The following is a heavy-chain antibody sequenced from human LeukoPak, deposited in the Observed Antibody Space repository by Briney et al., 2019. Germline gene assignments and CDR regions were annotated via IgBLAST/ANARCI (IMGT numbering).Heavy chain of an antibody. J-gene: IGHJ6*02. CDR2: ISWNSGSI. D-gene: IGHD6-13*01. CDR3: AKDNSRSTYYYYGMDV. Sequence: PGRSLRLSCAASGFTFDDYAMHWVRQAPGKGLEWVSGISWNSGSIGYADSVKGRFTISRDNAKNSLSLQMNSLRAEDTALYYCAKDNSRSTYYYYGMDVWGQGTTVTVSS. CDR1: GFTFDDYA. V-gene: IGHV3-9*01.